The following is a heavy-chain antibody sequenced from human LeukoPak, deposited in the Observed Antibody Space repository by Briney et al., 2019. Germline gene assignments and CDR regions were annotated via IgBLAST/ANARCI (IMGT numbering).Heavy chain of an antibody. CDR1: GFTFSSYA. J-gene: IGHJ4*02. D-gene: IGHD6-13*01. CDR3: AKPRSGSWYAAFDY. Sequence: PGGSLRLSCAASGFTFSSYAMSWVRQAPGKGLEWVSAISGGGGSTYYADSVKGRFTISRDNSKNTLYLQMNSLRAEDTAVYYCAKPRSGSWYAAFDYWGQGTLVTVSS. CDR2: ISGGGGST. V-gene: IGHV3-23*01.